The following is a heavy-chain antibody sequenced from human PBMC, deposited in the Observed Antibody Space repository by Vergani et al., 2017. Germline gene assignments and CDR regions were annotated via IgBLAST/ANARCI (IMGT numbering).Heavy chain of an antibody. D-gene: IGHD4-11*01. V-gene: IGHV3-11*01. CDR2: ISSSGNTT. CDR3: ARGYYSNYIGWFDP. CDR1: RFTFSDYY. Sequence: QVQLVESGGGLVKPGGSLRLSCAASRFTFSDYYMSWIRQAPGKGPEWVSYISSSGNTTYYADSVKGRFTISRDNAKNSLFLQMKSLRAEDTAVYYCARGYYSNYIGWFDPWGQGTLVIVSS. J-gene: IGHJ5*02.